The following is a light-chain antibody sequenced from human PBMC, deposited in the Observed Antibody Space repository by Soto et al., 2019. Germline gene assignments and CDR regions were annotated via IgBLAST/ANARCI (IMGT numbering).Light chain of an antibody. CDR2: GAF. V-gene: IGKV3-15*01. J-gene: IGKJ4*01. CDR3: QQYNDWLELT. CDR1: QSVSTN. Sequence: EIVMTQSPASLSVSPGERATLSCRASQSVSTNLAWYQQKVGQAPRLLIYGAFTRATGIPARFSGGGSGTEFTLTIDSLQSEDFAVYNCQQYNDWLELTFGGGTKVEIQ.